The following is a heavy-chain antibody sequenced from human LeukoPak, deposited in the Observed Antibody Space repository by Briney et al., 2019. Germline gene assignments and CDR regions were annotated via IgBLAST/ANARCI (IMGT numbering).Heavy chain of an antibody. Sequence: TGGSLRLSCAASGFTFSSYAMSWVRQAPGKGLEWVSYISSSGSTIYYADSVKGRFTISRDNAKNSLYLQMNSLRAEDTAVYYCARDEGYYYGSGSYPDYWGQGTLVTVSS. J-gene: IGHJ4*02. V-gene: IGHV3-48*04. CDR2: ISSSGSTI. CDR3: ARDEGYYYGSGSYPDY. CDR1: GFTFSSYA. D-gene: IGHD3-10*01.